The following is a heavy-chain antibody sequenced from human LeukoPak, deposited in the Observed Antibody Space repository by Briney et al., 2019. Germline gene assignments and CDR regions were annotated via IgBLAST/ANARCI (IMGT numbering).Heavy chain of an antibody. CDR2: LHYGGST. Sequence: PSETLSLTCTVSGDSVNSFYWSWLRQPPGKGLQWIGHLHYGGSTNYNPSLKSRVSTSVDTSKNQFSLNLRSVNAADTAVYFCARGPYSYDSSGAFDIWGQGTMVTVSS. CDR1: GDSVNSFY. D-gene: IGHD3-22*01. CDR3: ARGPYSYDSSGAFDI. V-gene: IGHV4-59*02. J-gene: IGHJ3*02.